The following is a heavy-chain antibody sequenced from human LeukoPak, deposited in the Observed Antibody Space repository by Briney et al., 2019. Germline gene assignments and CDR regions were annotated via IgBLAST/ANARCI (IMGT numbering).Heavy chain of an antibody. D-gene: IGHD4-23*01. Sequence: PSETLSLTCAVYGGSFSGYYWSWIRQPPGEGLEWIGEINHSGSTNYNPSLKSRATISVDTSRNQFSLKLSSVTAADTAVYYCARRGVTPRVVDYWGQGTLVTVSS. CDR3: ARRGVTPRVVDY. CDR1: GGSFSGYY. J-gene: IGHJ4*02. CDR2: INHSGST. V-gene: IGHV4-34*01.